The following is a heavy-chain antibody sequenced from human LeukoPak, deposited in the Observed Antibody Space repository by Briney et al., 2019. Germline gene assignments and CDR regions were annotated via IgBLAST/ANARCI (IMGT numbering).Heavy chain of an antibody. V-gene: IGHV1-69*01. CDR2: IIPISATV. D-gene: IGHD1-26*01. J-gene: IGHJ5*02. Sequence: ASVKVSCKTSGGTFSSYAIHWMRQAPGQGLEWTGGIIPISATVNYAQKFQGRVAITADGSTTTAYMELSSLRSDDTAVYFCARIVLGAFNWFDPWGQGTLVTVSS. CDR3: ARIVLGAFNWFDP. CDR1: GGTFSSYA.